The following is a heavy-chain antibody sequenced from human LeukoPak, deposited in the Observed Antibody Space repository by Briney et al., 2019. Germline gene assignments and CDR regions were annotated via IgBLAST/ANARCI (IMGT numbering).Heavy chain of an antibody. Sequence: ASVKVSCKASGYTFTSHGISWVRQAPGQGLEWMGWISAYNGNTNYAQKLQGRVTMTTDTSTSTAYMELRSLRSDDTAAYYCARSKRICSGGSCYRSPEYYYYGMDVWGQGTTVTVSS. CDR1: GYTFTSHG. J-gene: IGHJ6*02. V-gene: IGHV1-18*01. D-gene: IGHD2-15*01. CDR2: ISAYNGNT. CDR3: ARSKRICSGGSCYRSPEYYYYGMDV.